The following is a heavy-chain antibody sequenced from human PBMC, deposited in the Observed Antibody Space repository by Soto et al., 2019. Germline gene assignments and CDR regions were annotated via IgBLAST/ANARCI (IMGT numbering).Heavy chain of an antibody. CDR1: GVSISTSSYY. J-gene: IGHJ2*01. D-gene: IGHD3-10*01. V-gene: IGHV4-39*01. Sequence: SETLSLTCAVSGVSISTSSYYWGWVRLAPGKGLEWIASIYNTGSTYYNPSLNTRVTISVDTSKNQFSLNLSSMTAADTSVYYCVRHAAFYSLRCLSGFFDLWGRGTLVTVSS. CDR2: IYNTGST. CDR3: VRHAAFYSLRCLSGFFDL.